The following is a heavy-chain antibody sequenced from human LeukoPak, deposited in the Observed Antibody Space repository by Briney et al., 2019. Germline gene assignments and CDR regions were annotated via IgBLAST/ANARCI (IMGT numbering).Heavy chain of an antibody. CDR2: INHSGST. CDR1: GGSISSYY. V-gene: IGHV4-34*01. D-gene: IGHD3-16*02. CDR3: ARTHVWGSYHLDV. J-gene: IGHJ6*04. Sequence: SETLSLTCTVSGGSISSYYWSWIRQPPGKGLEWIGEINHSGSTNYNPSLKSRVTISVDTSKNQFSLKLSSVTAADTAVYYCARTHVWGSYHLDVWGKGTTVTISS.